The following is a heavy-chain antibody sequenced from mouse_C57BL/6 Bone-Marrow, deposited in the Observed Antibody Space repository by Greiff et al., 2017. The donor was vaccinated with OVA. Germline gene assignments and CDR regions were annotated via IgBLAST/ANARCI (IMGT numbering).Heavy chain of an antibody. CDR2: ISDGGSYT. J-gene: IGHJ3*01. D-gene: IGHD2-1*01. V-gene: IGHV5-4*01. CDR3: ARDGNSIAY. CDR1: GFTFSSYA. Sequence: EVKLVESGGGLVKPGGSLKLSCAASGFTFSSYAMSWVRQTPEKRLEWVATISDGGSYTYYPDNVKGRFTISRDNAKNNLYLQMSHLKSEDTAMDYCARDGNSIAYWGQGTLVTVSA.